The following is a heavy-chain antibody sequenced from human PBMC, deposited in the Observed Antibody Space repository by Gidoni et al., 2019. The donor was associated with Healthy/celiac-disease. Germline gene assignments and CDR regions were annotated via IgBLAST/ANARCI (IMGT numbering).Heavy chain of an antibody. CDR2: IIPIFGTA. CDR3: ARGGAARPDNWFDP. V-gene: IGHV1-69*06. Sequence: QVQLVQSGAEVKKPGSSVTVSFKASGGTFSSYAISWVRQAPGQGREWMGGIIPIFGTANYAQKFQGRVTITADKSTSTAYMELSSLRSEDTAVYYCARGGAARPDNWFDPWGQGTLVTVSS. CDR1: GGTFSSYA. J-gene: IGHJ5*02. D-gene: IGHD6-6*01.